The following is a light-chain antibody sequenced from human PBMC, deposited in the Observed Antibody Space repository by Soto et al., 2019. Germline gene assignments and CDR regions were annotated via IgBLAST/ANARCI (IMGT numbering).Light chain of an antibody. CDR2: GTS. J-gene: IGKJ5*01. CDR1: QSFSSKY. Sequence: EIVLTQSPGILSLSPGEGATLSCRASQSFSSKYLAWYQQKPGQAPRLLIYGTSNRATGIPDRFSGSGSGTDFSLTISRLEPEDFAVYYCQQYGDTPRTFGQGTRLDLK. CDR3: QQYGDTPRT. V-gene: IGKV3-20*01.